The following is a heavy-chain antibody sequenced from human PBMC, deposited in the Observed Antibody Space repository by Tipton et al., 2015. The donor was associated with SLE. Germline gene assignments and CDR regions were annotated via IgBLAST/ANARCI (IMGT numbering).Heavy chain of an antibody. J-gene: IGHJ5*02. V-gene: IGHV4-39*01. D-gene: IGHD2-15*01. CDR1: GGSISSSSYY. CDR2: IYYSGST. Sequence: LRLSCTVSGGSISSSSYYWGWIRQPPGKGLEWIGSIYYSGSTYYNPSLKSRVTISVDTSKNQFSLKLSSVTAADTAVYYCSMIFGYCSGGSCYSGWFDPWGQGTLVTVSS. CDR3: SMIFGYCSGGSCYSGWFDP.